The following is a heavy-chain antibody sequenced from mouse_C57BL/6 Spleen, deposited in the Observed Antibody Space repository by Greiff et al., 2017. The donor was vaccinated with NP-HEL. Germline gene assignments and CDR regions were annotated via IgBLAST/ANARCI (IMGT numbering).Heavy chain of an antibody. CDR2: IRNKANGYTT. CDR1: GFTFTDYY. V-gene: IGHV7-3*01. J-gene: IGHJ3*01. CDR3: ARYIGGSSGYGFAY. D-gene: IGHD3-2*02. Sequence: EVKLMESGGGLVQPGGSLSLSCAASGFTFTDYYMSWVRQPPGKALEWLGFIRNKANGYTTEYSASVKGRFTISRDNSQSILYLQRNALRAEDSATYYCARYIGGSSGYGFAYWGQGTLVTVAA.